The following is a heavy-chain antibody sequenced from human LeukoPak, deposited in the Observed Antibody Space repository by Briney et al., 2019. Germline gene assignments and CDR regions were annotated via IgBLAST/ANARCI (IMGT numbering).Heavy chain of an antibody. CDR2: ISGSGGST. J-gene: IGHJ6*03. D-gene: IGHD1-26*01. CDR3: AKDPDTYYIHCYYHMDV. CDR1: GFTFSSYA. V-gene: IGHV3-23*01. Sequence: GGSLRLSCAASGFTFSSYAMSWVRQAPGKGLEWVSAISGSGGSTYYADSVKGRFTISRDNSKNTLYLQMNSLRAEDTAVYYCAKDPDTYYIHCYYHMDVWGKGTTVTVSS.